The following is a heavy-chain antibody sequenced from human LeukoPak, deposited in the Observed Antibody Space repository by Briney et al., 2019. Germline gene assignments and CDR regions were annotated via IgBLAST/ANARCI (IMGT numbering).Heavy chain of an antibody. D-gene: IGHD4-17*01. CDR1: GYTFTSYD. J-gene: IGHJ6*02. Sequence: ASVKVSCKASGYTFTSYDINWVRQATGQGLEWMGWMNPNSGNTGYAQKFQGRIIMTSDTSISTAYLELSSLRSEDTAVYYCARSLSTVTTKDIYYYYGMDVWGQGTTVTVSS. V-gene: IGHV1-8*01. CDR2: MNPNSGNT. CDR3: ARSLSTVTTKDIYYYYGMDV.